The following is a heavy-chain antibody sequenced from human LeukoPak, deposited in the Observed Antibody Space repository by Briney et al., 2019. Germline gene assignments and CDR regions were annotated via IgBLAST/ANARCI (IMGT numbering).Heavy chain of an antibody. V-gene: IGHV4-39*07. CDR1: GGSISSSGFY. CDR3: ARDVVHYYDSSGYFDY. D-gene: IGHD3-22*01. CDR2: IYYSGST. J-gene: IGHJ4*02. Sequence: SETLSLTCTVSGGSISSSGFYWGWIRQPPGKGLEWIGSIYYSGSTYYNPSLKGRVTISVDTSKNRFSLRLSSVTAAVTAIYYCARDVVHYYDSSGYFDYWGQGTLVTVSS.